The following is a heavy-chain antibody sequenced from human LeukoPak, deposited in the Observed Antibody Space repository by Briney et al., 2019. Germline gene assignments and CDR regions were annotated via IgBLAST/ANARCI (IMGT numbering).Heavy chain of an antibody. CDR1: GFTFSSYA. CDR2: ISGSGDIT. Sequence: GGSLRLSCAASGFTFSSYAMSWVRQAPGKGLEWVSAISGSGDITYYADSVKGRFTIPRDNSKKTLYLQMNSLRAEDTAVYYCAKSQRGYYPRRSYYYYMDVWRKGSTVTVS. V-gene: IGHV3-23*01. CDR3: AKSQRGYYPRRSYYYYMDV. J-gene: IGHJ6*03. D-gene: IGHD1-26*01.